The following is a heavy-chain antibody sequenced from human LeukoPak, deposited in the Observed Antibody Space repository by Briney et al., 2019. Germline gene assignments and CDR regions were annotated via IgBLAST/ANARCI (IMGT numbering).Heavy chain of an antibody. CDR1: GFTVSSTY. Sequence: PGGSLRLSCAASGFTVSSTYVSWVRQAPGKGLEWVAVISYDGSNKYYADSVKGRFTISRDNSKNTLYLQMNSLRAEDTAVYYCAREGVYYDSSGPFDYWGQGTLVTVSS. CDR2: ISYDGSNK. V-gene: IGHV3-30-3*01. CDR3: AREGVYYDSSGPFDY. J-gene: IGHJ4*02. D-gene: IGHD3-22*01.